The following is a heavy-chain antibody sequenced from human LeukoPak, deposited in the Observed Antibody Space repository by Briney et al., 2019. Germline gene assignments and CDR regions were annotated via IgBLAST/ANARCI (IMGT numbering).Heavy chain of an antibody. J-gene: IGHJ5*02. D-gene: IGHD2-15*01. V-gene: IGHV1-18*01. CDR2: ISAYNDDT. Sequence: GASVKVSCKASGYTFTDYGISWVRQAAGQGLEWMGCISAYNDDTNYAQKLQGRVTMTTDTSTSTAYMELRSLRSDDTAVYYCARDLGYCSGGTCYRNYFDPWGQGTLVTVSS. CDR3: ARDLGYCSGGTCYRNYFDP. CDR1: GYTFTDYG.